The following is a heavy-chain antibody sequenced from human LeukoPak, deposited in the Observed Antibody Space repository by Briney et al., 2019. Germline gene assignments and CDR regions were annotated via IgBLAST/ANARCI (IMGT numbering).Heavy chain of an antibody. CDR2: IYDSGST. Sequence: PSGSLSLTCTVSGGSISSHYWSWIRQPPGKGLEWMGYIYDSGSTNYNPSFESHVTISVNTTKNRFSLKMTSVTAADTAVYCCARGGYSYGNDDEFEYWGQGILVTVSS. J-gene: IGHJ4*02. D-gene: IGHD5-18*01. CDR3: ARGGYSYGNDDEFEY. V-gene: IGHV4-59*11. CDR1: GGSISSHY.